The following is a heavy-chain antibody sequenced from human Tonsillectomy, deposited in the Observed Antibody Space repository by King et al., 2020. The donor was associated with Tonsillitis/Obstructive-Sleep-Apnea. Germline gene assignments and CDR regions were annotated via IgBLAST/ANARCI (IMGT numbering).Heavy chain of an antibody. CDR1: GFTFSSYS. V-gene: IGHV3-30*01. CDR3: ASYRWDIVVVPAAPFDY. CDR2: XXXXGXXX. D-gene: IGHD2-2*01. Sequence: VQLVESGGGVVQPGRSLRLSCAASGFTFSSYSMHWVRXAPGKGXEXVXXXXXXGXXXYXXXPVXSRFTISRDNSKDTLYLQMNNLRAEDTAVYYCASYRWDIVVVPAAPFDYWGQGTLVTVSS. J-gene: IGHJ4*02.